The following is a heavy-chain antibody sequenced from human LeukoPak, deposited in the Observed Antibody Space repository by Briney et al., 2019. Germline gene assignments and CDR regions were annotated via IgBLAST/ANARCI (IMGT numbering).Heavy chain of an antibody. Sequence: ASVKVSCKASGYTFTSYGISWVRQAPGQGLEWMGWISAYNGNTIYAQKLQGRVTMTTDTSTNTAYMEPRRLRSDDTAVYYCARGHDILTGLNWFDPWGQGTLVTVSS. V-gene: IGHV1-18*01. CDR1: GYTFTSYG. CDR3: ARGHDILTGLNWFDP. J-gene: IGHJ5*02. CDR2: ISAYNGNT. D-gene: IGHD3-9*01.